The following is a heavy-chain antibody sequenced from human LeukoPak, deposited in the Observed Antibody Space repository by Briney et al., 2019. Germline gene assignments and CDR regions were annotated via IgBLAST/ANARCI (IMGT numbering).Heavy chain of an antibody. V-gene: IGHV4-34*01. D-gene: IGHD2-2*01. Sequence: TSETLSLTCAVYGGSFSGYYWSWIRQPPGKGLEWIGEINHSGSTNYNPSLKSRVTISVDTSKNQFSLKLSSVTAADTAVYYCASHQLLWSWFDPWGQGTLVTVSS. CDR2: INHSGST. J-gene: IGHJ5*02. CDR3: ASHQLLWSWFDP. CDR1: GGSFSGYY.